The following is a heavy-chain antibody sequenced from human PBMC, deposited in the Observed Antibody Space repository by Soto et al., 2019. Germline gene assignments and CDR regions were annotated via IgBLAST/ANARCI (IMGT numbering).Heavy chain of an antibody. Sequence: QVQLVQSGAEVKKPGSSVKVSCKASGGTFSSYAISWVRQSPGQGLEWMGGIIPIFGTANYAQKFQSRVTITADESTSTAYMELSSLRSEDTAVYYCARLLMYGAAPLGFDYWGQGTLVTVSS. CDR1: GGTFSSYA. J-gene: IGHJ4*02. CDR2: IIPIFGTA. D-gene: IGHD2-15*01. V-gene: IGHV1-69*01. CDR3: ARLLMYGAAPLGFDY.